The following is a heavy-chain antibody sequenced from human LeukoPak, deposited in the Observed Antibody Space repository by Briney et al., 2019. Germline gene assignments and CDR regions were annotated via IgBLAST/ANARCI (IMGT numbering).Heavy chain of an antibody. Sequence: SETLSLTCTVSGGSISSYYWSWIRQPPGKGLEWIGYISYSGSTNYNPSLKSRVTISLDTSKNQFSLKLSSVTAADTAVYYCARSPGITMIVDRLWFDPWGQGTLVTVSS. V-gene: IGHV4-59*12. J-gene: IGHJ5*02. CDR3: ARSPGITMIVDRLWFDP. D-gene: IGHD3-22*01. CDR1: GGSISSYY. CDR2: ISYSGST.